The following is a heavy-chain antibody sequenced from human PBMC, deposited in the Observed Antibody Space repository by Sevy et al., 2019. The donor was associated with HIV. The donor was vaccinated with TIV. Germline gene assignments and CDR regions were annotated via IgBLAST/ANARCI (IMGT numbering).Heavy chain of an antibody. V-gene: IGHV3-53*01. CDR3: ARGYCGGGSCTAFDP. J-gene: IGHJ5*02. CDR2: VYSVGSP. Sequence: GGSLRLSCAASGFSISNNYTAWVRQAPGKGLEWVSVVYSVGSPYYADSVKGRFALSRDMSKNTVYLQMNSLRAEDTAVYYCARGYCGGGSCTAFDPWGQGTLVTVSS. D-gene: IGHD2-15*01. CDR1: GFSISNNY.